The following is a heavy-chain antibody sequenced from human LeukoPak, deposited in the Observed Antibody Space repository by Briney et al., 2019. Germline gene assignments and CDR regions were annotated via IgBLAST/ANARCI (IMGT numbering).Heavy chain of an antibody. J-gene: IGHJ4*02. CDR3: AREGGFYRPLDY. V-gene: IGHV4-59*12. CDR2: IYDSGST. Sequence: SETLSLTCTVSGGSIRSYYWSWIRQPPGKGLEWIGYIYDSGSTNYNPSLKSRVTISVDTSKTQFSLKLSSVTAADTAVYYCAREGGFYRPLDYSGQGTLVTVSS. D-gene: IGHD3-3*01. CDR1: GGSIRSYY.